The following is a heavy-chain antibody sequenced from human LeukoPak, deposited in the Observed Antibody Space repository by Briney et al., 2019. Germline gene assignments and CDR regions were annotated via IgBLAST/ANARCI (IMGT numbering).Heavy chain of an antibody. J-gene: IGHJ6*02. CDR1: GFTFDDYA. V-gene: IGHV3-9*01. CDR3: ARSYCSGGSCYSWYYYYGMDV. D-gene: IGHD2-15*01. CDR2: ISWNSGSI. Sequence: GGSLRLSCAASGFTFDDYAMHWVRQAPGKGLEWVSGISWNSGSIGYADSVKGRFNISRDNAKNSLYLQMNSLRAEDTALYYCARSYCSGGSCYSWYYYYGMDVWGQGTTVTVSS.